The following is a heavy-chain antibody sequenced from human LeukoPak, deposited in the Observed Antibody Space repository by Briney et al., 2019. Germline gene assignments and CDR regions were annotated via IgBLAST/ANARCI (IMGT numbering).Heavy chain of an antibody. CDR3: ARDQWGTAVAGTFNGMDV. D-gene: IGHD6-19*01. J-gene: IGHJ6*02. Sequence: PGGSLRLSCAASGFTFSNYAMSWVRQAPGKGLEWVSSISGSGGSTYYADSVRARFTISRDKSKNTLYLQMNSLRAEDTALYYCARDQWGTAVAGTFNGMDVWGQGTTVTVSS. CDR2: ISGSGGST. CDR1: GFTFSNYA. V-gene: IGHV3-23*01.